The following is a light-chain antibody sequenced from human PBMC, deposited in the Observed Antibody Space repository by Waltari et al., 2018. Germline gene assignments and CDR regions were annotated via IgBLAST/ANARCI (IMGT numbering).Light chain of an antibody. CDR3: QTWGTGTHVV. CDR2: VNSDGSH. Sequence: QLVLTQSPSASASLGASVKLTCTLSSGHSSYAIAWHQQQPEKGPRYLMKVNSDGSHSKGDGIPDRFSGSRSGTERYLTISSLQSEDEADYYCQTWGTGTHVVFGGGTKLTVL. CDR1: SGHSSYA. J-gene: IGLJ2*01. V-gene: IGLV4-69*01.